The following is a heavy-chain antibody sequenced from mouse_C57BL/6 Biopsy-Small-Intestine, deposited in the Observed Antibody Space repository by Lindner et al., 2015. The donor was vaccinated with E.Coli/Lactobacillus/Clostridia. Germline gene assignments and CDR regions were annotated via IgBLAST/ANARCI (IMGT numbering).Heavy chain of an antibody. CDR2: INPSTGDT. J-gene: IGHJ4*01. D-gene: IGHD1-1*01. CDR1: GYSFTGYY. V-gene: IGHV1-42*01. CDR3: ARSEELPHYYAMDY. Sequence: EVQLQESGPELVKPGASVKISCKASGYSFTGYYMSWVKHSPEKSLEWIGEINPSTGDTTYNQKFKAKATLTVDKSSSTAYMQLKSLTSEDSAAYYCARSEELPHYYAMDYWGQGTSVTVSS.